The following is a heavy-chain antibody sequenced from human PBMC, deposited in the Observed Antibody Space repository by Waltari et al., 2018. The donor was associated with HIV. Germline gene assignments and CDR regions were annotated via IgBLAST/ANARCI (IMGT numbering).Heavy chain of an antibody. D-gene: IGHD3-10*01. CDR2: IYTSGST. CDR3: ARSYGSVGYYYGMDV. Sequence: QVQLQESGPGLVKPSQTLSLTCTVSGGSISSGSYYWSWIRPPAGKGLEWIGRIYTSGSTNYNPSLKSRVTISVDTSKNQFSLKLSSVTAADTAVYYCARSYGSVGYYYGMDVWGQGTTVTVSS. J-gene: IGHJ6*02. CDR1: GGSISSGSYY. V-gene: IGHV4-61*02.